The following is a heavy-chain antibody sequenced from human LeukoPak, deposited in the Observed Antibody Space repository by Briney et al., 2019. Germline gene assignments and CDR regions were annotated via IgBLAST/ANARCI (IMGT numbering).Heavy chain of an antibody. D-gene: IGHD5-12*01. V-gene: IGHV3-33*01. CDR3: VRMAFGISGYNGAYS. J-gene: IGHJ4*02. CDR2: IWNDATNE. CDR1: GFTFSNYG. Sequence: GESLRLSCAASGFTFSNYGMHWVRQAPGKGLEWVAYIWNDATNEYYVDSVKGRFTISRDNSRNTLYLQMNSLRAEDTALYYCVRMAFGISGYNGAYSWGQGTLVTVSS.